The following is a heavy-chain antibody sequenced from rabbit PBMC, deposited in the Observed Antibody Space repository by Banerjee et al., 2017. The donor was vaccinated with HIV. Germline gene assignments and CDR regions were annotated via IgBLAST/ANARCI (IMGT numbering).Heavy chain of an antibody. CDR3: ARDAGTGDYIDVCFNV. Sequence: QEQLVESGGGLVKPGASLTLTCTASGFSFSSSYDMCWVRQAPGKGLEWIGCIYTGNGKTYYASWAKGRFAISKSSSTTVTLQMTRLTAADTATYFCARDAGTGDYIDVCFNVWGEGALVNVS. CDR1: GFSFSSSYD. D-gene: IGHD8-1*01. CDR2: IYTGNGKT. J-gene: IGHJ4*01. V-gene: IGHV1S45*01.